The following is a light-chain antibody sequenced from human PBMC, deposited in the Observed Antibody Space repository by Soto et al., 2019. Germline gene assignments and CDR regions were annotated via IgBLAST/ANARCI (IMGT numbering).Light chain of an antibody. CDR1: QSISRY. Sequence: DIQMTQSPSSLSASVGDTVTITCRASQSISRYLNWYQLKPGKAPKLLIYAASSLQSGVPSRFSGSGSGTDFTLTISSLQPEDFATYYCQQGYSVPLTFGGGTKVEI. J-gene: IGKJ4*01. CDR3: QQGYSVPLT. CDR2: AAS. V-gene: IGKV1-39*01.